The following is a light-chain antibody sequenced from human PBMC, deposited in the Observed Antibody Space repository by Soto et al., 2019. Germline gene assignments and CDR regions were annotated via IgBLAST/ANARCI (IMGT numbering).Light chain of an antibody. Sequence: QSVLTQPPSVSGAPGQRVTISCTGSSSNIGACYDVHWYQQLPGTAPKLLIYGNSNRPSGVPDRFSASKSGTSASLAITGLQAEDEADYYCQSYTSSLSGVVFGGGTKLTVL. CDR1: SSNIGACYD. CDR3: QSYTSSLSGVV. CDR2: GNS. V-gene: IGLV1-40*01. J-gene: IGLJ2*01.